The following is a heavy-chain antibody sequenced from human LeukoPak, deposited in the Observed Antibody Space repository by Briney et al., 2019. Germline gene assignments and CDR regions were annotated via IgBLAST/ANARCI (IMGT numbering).Heavy chain of an antibody. Sequence: GGSLRLSCAASGFTFSSYAMSWVRQAPRKGLEWVSAISGSGGSTYYADSVKGRFTISRDNSKNTLYLQMNSLRAEDTAVYYCAKGDDILTGYYKEGNYFDYWGQGTLVTVSS. V-gene: IGHV3-23*01. J-gene: IGHJ4*02. D-gene: IGHD3-9*01. CDR2: ISGSGGST. CDR3: AKGDDILTGYYKEGNYFDY. CDR1: GFTFSSYA.